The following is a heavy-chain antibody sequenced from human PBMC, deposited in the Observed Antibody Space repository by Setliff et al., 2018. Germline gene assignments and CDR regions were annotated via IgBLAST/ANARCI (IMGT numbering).Heavy chain of an antibody. J-gene: IGHJ6*02. CDR1: GGSITNSYY. V-gene: IGHV4-4*07. D-gene: IGHD5-12*01. Sequence: SSETLSLTCTVSGGSITNSYYWSWIRQPAGKGLEWIGRISTSGSTNYNPSLKSRVTVSLDTSKNQFSLKLTSVTAADTAVYYCARDQWVRSPPLYFSYSMDDWGQGTTVTVSS. CDR3: ARDQWVRSPPLYFSYSMDD. CDR2: ISTSGST.